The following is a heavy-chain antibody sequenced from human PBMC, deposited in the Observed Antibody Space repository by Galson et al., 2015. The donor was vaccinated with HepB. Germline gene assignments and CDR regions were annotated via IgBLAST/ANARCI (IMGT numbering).Heavy chain of an antibody. Sequence: SLRLSCAASGFTFSSYGMHWVRQAPGKGLEWVAFIRYDGSNKYYADSVKGRFTISRDNSKNTLYLQMNSLRAEDTAVYYCAKDKKSRPGWLVKYYFDYWGQGTLVTVSS. CDR2: IRYDGSNK. J-gene: IGHJ4*02. CDR1: GFTFSSYG. CDR3: AKDKKSRPGWLVKYYFDY. V-gene: IGHV3-30*02. D-gene: IGHD6-19*01.